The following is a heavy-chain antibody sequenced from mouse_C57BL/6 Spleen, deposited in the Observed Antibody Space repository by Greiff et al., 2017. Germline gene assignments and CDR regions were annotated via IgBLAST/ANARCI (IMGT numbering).Heavy chain of an antibody. D-gene: IGHD2-4*01. CDR2: LSSGSSTI. Sequence: EVQRVESGGGLVKPGGSLKLSCAASGFTFSDYGMHWVRQAPEKGLEWVAYLSSGSSTIYSADTVKGRFTISRDNGKNTLFLQMTTLRSEDTAMYYCERNDDDYAMDYWGQGTSVTVSS. CDR1: GFTFSDYG. V-gene: IGHV5-17*01. CDR3: ERNDDDYAMDY. J-gene: IGHJ4*01.